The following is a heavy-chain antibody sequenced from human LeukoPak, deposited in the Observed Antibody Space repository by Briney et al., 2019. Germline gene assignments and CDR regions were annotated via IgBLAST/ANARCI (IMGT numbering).Heavy chain of an antibody. D-gene: IGHD3-10*01. CDR2: INHSGST. Sequence: SETLSLTCAVYDGSFSGYYWSWIRQPPGKGLEWIGEINHSGSTNYNPSLKSRVTISVDTSKSQFSLKLSSVTAADTAVYYCARGPHQYGSGSKTFDYWGQGTLVTVSS. CDR3: ARGPHQYGSGSKTFDY. J-gene: IGHJ4*02. CDR1: DGSFSGYY. V-gene: IGHV4-34*01.